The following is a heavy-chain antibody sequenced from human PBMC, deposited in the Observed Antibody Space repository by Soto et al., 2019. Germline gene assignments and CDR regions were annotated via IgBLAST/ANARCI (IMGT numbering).Heavy chain of an antibody. V-gene: IGHV4-39*07. J-gene: IGHJ4*02. CDR3: ARLRYSSSWYYFDY. CDR2: IYYNGGA. CDR1: GGSSSRTGYY. Sequence: SETLSLTCTVSGGSSSRTGYYWGWIRQSPGKGMEWIGSIYYNGGAFYNPSLKSRVTISVDTSKNQFSLKLSSVTAADTAVYYCARLRYSSSWYYFDYWGQGTLVTVSS. D-gene: IGHD6-13*01.